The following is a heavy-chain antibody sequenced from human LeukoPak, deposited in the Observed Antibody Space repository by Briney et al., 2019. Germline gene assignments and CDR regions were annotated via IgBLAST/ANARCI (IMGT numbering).Heavy chain of an antibody. CDR1: GFTFSSYS. Sequence: VGSLRLSCAASGFTFSSYSMNWVRQAPGKGLEWVSAISGSGGITYYADSVNGRFTISRDNSKNTLYLQMNSLRAEDTAVYYCAKDLELTIFGGLDAFDIWGQGTMVTVSS. CDR2: ISGSGGIT. D-gene: IGHD3-3*01. CDR3: AKDLELTIFGGLDAFDI. J-gene: IGHJ3*02. V-gene: IGHV3-23*01.